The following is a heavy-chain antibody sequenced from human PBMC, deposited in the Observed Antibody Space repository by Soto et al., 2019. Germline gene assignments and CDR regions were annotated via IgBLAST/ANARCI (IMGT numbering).Heavy chain of an antibody. CDR1: GYTFTSYG. D-gene: IGHD5-12*01. V-gene: IGHV1-18*04. CDR3: ARDSSIYSGYDSRPLYYYYGMDV. J-gene: IGHJ6*02. Sequence: QVQLVQSGAEVKKPGASVKVSCKASGYTFTSYGISWVRQAPGQGLEWMGWISAYNGNTNYAQKLQGRVTMTTDTSTSTAYMELRSLRSDATAVYYCARDSSIYSGYDSRPLYYYYGMDVWGQGTTVTVSS. CDR2: ISAYNGNT.